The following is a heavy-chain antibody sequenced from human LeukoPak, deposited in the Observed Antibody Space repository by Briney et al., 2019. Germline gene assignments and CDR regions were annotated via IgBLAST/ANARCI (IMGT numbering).Heavy chain of an antibody. D-gene: IGHD2-2*01. CDR1: GYSFTNYW. Sequence: GEFLKISCKASGYSFTNYWIGWVRQMPGKGLEWMGIIYPGDSDTRYSPSFQGQVTISADKSINTAYLQWSSLKASDTAMYYCASPYPREYCSTSSCYFNYWGQGTLVTVSS. CDR3: ASPYPREYCSTSSCYFNY. CDR2: IYPGDSDT. V-gene: IGHV5-51*01. J-gene: IGHJ4*02.